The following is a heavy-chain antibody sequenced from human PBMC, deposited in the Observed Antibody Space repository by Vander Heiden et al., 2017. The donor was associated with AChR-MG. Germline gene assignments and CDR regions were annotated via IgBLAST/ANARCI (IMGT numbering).Heavy chain of an antibody. CDR3: ARDESPGGVIATFSDY. D-gene: IGHD3-16*02. CDR2: IRYDGSQT. Sequence: QVQLVEAGGGVVQPGMSLRISCAVSGVMFSTSGMHWVRQAPGKGLEWVAFIRYDGSQTHYADSVKGRFTISRDKSKNTLDLQMNGLRDEDTAVYYCARDESPGGVIATFSDYWGQGTQVTVSS. CDR1: GVMFSTSG. J-gene: IGHJ4*02. V-gene: IGHV3-33*01.